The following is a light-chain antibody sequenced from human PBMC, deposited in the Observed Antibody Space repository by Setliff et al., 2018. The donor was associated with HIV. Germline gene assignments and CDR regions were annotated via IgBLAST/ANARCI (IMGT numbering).Light chain of an antibody. CDR1: SSDVGGYNY. CDR3: SSYASSSTLYV. Sequence: VLTQPASVSGSPGQSITISCTGTSSDVGGYNYVSWYQQHPGKAPKLMIYEVSNRPSGVSNRFSGSKSGNTASLTISGLQAEDEADYYCSSYASSSTLYVFGTGTKVTVL. J-gene: IGLJ1*01. V-gene: IGLV2-14*01. CDR2: EVS.